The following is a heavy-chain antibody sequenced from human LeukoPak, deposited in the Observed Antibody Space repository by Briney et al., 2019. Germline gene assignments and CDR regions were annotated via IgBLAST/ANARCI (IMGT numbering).Heavy chain of an antibody. V-gene: IGHV3-21*01. CDR3: AREDLEGFDF. J-gene: IGHJ4*02. CDR1: GFTFSSYS. CDR2: IGSSSSSI. Sequence: PGGSLRLSCAASGFTFSSYSMNWVRQAPGKGLEWVSSIGSSSSSIYYADSVKGRFTISRDNAKNSLYLQMNSLRAEGTAVYYCAREDLEGFDFWGQGTLVTVSS. D-gene: IGHD1-1*01.